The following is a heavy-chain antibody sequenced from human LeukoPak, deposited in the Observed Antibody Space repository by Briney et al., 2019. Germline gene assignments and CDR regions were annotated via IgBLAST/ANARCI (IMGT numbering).Heavy chain of an antibody. D-gene: IGHD4-17*01. V-gene: IGHV3-30*04. CDR1: GFTFSSYA. CDR3: AIGASHCFPN. Sequence: GGSLRLSCAASGFTFSSYAIHWVRQASGKGLEWVAVISYDGSNKYYADSVKGRFTISRDNSKNTLYLQMNSLRPEDTALYFCAIGASHCFPNWGQGTLVTVSS. CDR2: ISYDGSNK. J-gene: IGHJ4*02.